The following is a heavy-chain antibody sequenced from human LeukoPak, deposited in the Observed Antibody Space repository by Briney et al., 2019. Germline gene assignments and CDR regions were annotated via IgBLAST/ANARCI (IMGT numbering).Heavy chain of an antibody. CDR1: GYTFTSYG. CDR3: AMIGQYYYGSGSDPGYDY. CDR2: MNPNSGNT. V-gene: IGHV1-8*02. Sequence: GASVKVSCKASGYTFTSYGISWVRQAPGQGLEWMGWMNPNSGNTGYAQKFQGRVTMTRNTSISTAYMELSSLRSEDTAVYYCAMIGQYYYGSGSDPGYDYWGQGTLVTVSS. J-gene: IGHJ4*02. D-gene: IGHD3-10*01.